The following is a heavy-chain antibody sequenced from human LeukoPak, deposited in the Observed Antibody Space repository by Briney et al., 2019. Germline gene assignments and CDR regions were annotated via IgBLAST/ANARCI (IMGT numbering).Heavy chain of an antibody. CDR3: ARPNYYGSGGDAFDI. Sequence: PSETLSLNCSVSGYSISTGSYWGWIRQPPGKGLESIGSINHGGNTYYNPSLKSRVTISVDTSKNQFSLKLSSVTAADTAVYYCARPNYYGSGGDAFDIWGQGTMVTVSS. J-gene: IGHJ3*02. CDR1: GYSISTGSY. V-gene: IGHV4-38-2*02. D-gene: IGHD3-10*01. CDR2: INHGGNT.